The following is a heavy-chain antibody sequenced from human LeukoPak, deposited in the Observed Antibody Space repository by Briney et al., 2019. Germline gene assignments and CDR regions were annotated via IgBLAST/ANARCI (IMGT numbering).Heavy chain of an antibody. CDR1: GGSISSGDYY. J-gene: IGHJ4*02. D-gene: IGHD6-13*01. V-gene: IGHV4-30-4*01. Sequence: PSQTLSLTCTVSGGSISSGDYYWSWIRQPPGKGLEWIGYINHSGSTNYNPSLKSRVTISVDKSKNQFSLKLSSVTAADTAVYYCARINIAAALFDYWGQGTLVTVSS. CDR2: INHSGST. CDR3: ARINIAAALFDY.